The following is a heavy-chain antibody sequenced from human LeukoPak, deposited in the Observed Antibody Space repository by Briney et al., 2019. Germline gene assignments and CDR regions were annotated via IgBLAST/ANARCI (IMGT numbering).Heavy chain of an antibody. CDR3: ARAVRGVPILP. D-gene: IGHD3-10*01. CDR1: GGSISSGGYS. Sequence: SETLSLTCAVSGGSISSGGYSWSWIRQPPGKGLEWIGYIYHSGSTYYNLSLKSRVTISVDRSKNQFSLKLSSVTAADTAVYYCARAVRGVPILPWGQGTLVTVSS. CDR2: IYHSGST. V-gene: IGHV4-30-2*01. J-gene: IGHJ5*02.